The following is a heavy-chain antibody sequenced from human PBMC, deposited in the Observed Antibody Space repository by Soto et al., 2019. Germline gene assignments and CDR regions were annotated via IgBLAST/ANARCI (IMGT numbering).Heavy chain of an antibody. V-gene: IGHV3-23*01. CDR3: ARGAYGSGNGHFDY. CDR1: GFTFSTYA. Sequence: GGSLRLSCAASGFTFSTYAMSWVRQAPGKGLEWVSAISGSGDTTYYANSVKSRITINPDTSKNQFSLQLNSVTPEDTAVYYCARGAYGSGNGHFDYWGQGTLVTVSS. CDR2: ISGSGDTT. D-gene: IGHD3-10*01. J-gene: IGHJ4*02.